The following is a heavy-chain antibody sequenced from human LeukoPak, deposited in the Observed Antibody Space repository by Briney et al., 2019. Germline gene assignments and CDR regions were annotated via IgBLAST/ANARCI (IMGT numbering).Heavy chain of an antibody. Sequence: PGGSLRLSCAASGFTFSSYAMSWVRQAPGKGLEWVSAISGSGGSTYYADSVKGRSTISRDNAKNSLYLQMNSLRAEDTAIYYCARDLGSYSTGWYMGFDYWGQGTLVTVSS. D-gene: IGHD6-19*01. J-gene: IGHJ4*02. CDR1: GFTFSSYA. CDR3: ARDLGSYSTGWYMGFDY. CDR2: ISGSGGST. V-gene: IGHV3-23*01.